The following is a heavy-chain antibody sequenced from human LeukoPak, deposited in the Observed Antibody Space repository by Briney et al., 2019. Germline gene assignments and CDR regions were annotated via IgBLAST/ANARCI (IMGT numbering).Heavy chain of an antibody. Sequence: GSLRLSCAASGFTFSSYWMSWVRQAPGKGLEWVANIKQDGSEKYYVDSVKGRFTISRDNAKNSLYLQMNSLRAEDTAVYYCARVRAFSGLYYYYYYGMDVWGQGTTVTVSS. D-gene: IGHD2-15*01. CDR2: IKQDGSEK. CDR1: GFTFSSYW. CDR3: ARVRAFSGLYYYYYYGMDV. J-gene: IGHJ6*02. V-gene: IGHV3-7*01.